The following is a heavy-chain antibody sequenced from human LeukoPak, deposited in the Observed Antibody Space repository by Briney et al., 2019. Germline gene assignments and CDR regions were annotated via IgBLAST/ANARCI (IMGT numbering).Heavy chain of an antibody. CDR1: GYTFTSYG. CDR3: ARLSQNWSETMVRGVIADY. V-gene: IGHV1-18*01. D-gene: IGHD3-10*01. J-gene: IGHJ4*02. CDR2: ISAYNGNT. Sequence: RASVKVSCKASGYTFTSYGISWVRQAPGQGLEWMGWISAYNGNTNYAQKLQGRVTITADKSTSTAYMELSSLRSEDTAVYYCARLSQNWSETMVRGVIADYWGQGTLVTVSS.